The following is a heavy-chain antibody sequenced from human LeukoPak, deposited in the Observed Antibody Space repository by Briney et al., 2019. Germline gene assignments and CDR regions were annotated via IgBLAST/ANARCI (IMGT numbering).Heavy chain of an antibody. V-gene: IGHV4-61*02. CDR2: IYTSGST. CDR3: ARGAFTAVAGISHLENWFDP. CDR1: GGSISSGSYY. Sequence: SETLSLTCTVSGGSISSGSYYWSWIRQPAGKGLEWIGRIYTSGSTNYNPSLKSRVTISVDTSKNQFSLKLSSVTAADTAVYYCARGAFTAVAGISHLENWFDPWGQGTLVTVSS. D-gene: IGHD6-19*01. J-gene: IGHJ5*02.